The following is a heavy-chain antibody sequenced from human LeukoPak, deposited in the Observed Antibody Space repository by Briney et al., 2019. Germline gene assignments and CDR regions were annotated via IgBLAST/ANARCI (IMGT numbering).Heavy chain of an antibody. CDR3: ATSKASGSYYNRGPGYYFDY. D-gene: IGHD3-10*01. J-gene: IGHJ4*02. Sequence: SETLSLTCTVSGVSIRSYYWSWIRQPPGKELEWIGYIYYSGSTNYNPSLKSRVAISVDTSKDQFSLKLSSVTAADTAVYYCATSKASGSYYNRGPGYYFDYWGQGTLVTVSS. CDR1: GVSIRSYY. CDR2: IYYSGST. V-gene: IGHV4-59*01.